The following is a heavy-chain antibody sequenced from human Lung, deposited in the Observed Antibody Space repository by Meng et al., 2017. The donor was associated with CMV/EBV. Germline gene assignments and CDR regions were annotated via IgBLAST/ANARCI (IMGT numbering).Heavy chain of an antibody. V-gene: IGHV3-38-3*01. CDR3: AKSPDIAAAYLQGYYFDY. CDR2: ISGGST. CDR1: GFTVSSNE. J-gene: IGHJ4*02. Sequence: EGSXRLXCAASGFTVSSNEMSWVRQAPGKGLEWVSSISGGSTYYADSRKGRFTISRDNSKNTLHLQMNSLRAEDTALYYCAKSPDIAAAYLQGYYFDYWGQGTLVTVSS. D-gene: IGHD6-13*01.